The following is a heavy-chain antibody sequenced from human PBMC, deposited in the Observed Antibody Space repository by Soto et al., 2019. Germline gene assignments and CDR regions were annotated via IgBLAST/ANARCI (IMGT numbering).Heavy chain of an antibody. Sequence: SGPTLVNPTQTLTLTCTFSGFSLSTSGMCVSWIRQPPGKALEWLALIDWDDDKYYSTSPKTRLTISKDTSKNQVVLTMTNMDPVDTATYYCARNKGAYSSGWYGGMDVWGQGTTVTVSS. J-gene: IGHJ6*02. CDR1: GFSLSTSGMC. CDR2: IDWDDDK. D-gene: IGHD6-19*01. V-gene: IGHV2-70*01. CDR3: ARNKGAYSSGWYGGMDV.